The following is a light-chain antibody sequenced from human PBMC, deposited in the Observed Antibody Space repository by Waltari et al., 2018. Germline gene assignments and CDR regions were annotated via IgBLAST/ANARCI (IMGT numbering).Light chain of an antibody. CDR1: SSDIGSFYY. CDR2: EVS. J-gene: IGLJ3*02. Sequence: QSALTQPPSASGSPGPSVTLSCPGTSSDIGSFYYVSWFQPHPGKAPKLMIYEVSRRPSGVPNRFSGSKSGNTASLSVSGLQAEDEADYYCGSYTVRDSFVFGGGTKLTVL. V-gene: IGLV2-8*01. CDR3: GSYTVRDSFV.